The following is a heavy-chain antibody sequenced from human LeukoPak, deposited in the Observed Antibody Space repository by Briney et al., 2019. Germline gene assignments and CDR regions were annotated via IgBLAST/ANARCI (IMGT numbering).Heavy chain of an antibody. Sequence: GGSLRLSCAASGFTFDDYAMHWVRQAPGKGLEWVSLISGGGGSTYYADSVKGRFTISRDNSKNSLYLQMNSLRTEDTALYYCAKAPGDGPFLTGLDHWGQGTLVTVSS. CDR1: GFTFDDYA. J-gene: IGHJ4*02. CDR2: ISGGGGST. CDR3: AKAPGDGPFLTGLDH. V-gene: IGHV3-43*02. D-gene: IGHD3-9*01.